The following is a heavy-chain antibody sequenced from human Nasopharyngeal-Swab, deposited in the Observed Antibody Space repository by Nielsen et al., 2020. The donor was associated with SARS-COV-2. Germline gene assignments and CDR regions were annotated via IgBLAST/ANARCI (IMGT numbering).Heavy chain of an antibody. V-gene: IGHV1-2*02. D-gene: IGHD3-10*01. CDR1: GYSFTGDY. Sequence: ASVKVSCKASGYSFTGDYLHWVRQAPGQGPEWVGSLNPNSGGTNYAQKFQGRVTLTLDTSINTAYMDLTSLRSDDTAVYYCAREIYYGSGSYYVDDAFDIWGQGTMVTVSS. CDR2: LNPNSGGT. J-gene: IGHJ3*02. CDR3: AREIYYGSGSYYVDDAFDI.